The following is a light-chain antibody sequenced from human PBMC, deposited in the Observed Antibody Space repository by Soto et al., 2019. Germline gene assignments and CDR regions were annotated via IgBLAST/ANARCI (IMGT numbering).Light chain of an antibody. Sequence: SYELTQPPSVSVSPGQTASITCSGDKLGDKYACWYQQKPGQSPVLVIYQDSKRPSGIPERFSGSNSGNTATLTISGTQAMDEANYYCQAWASSTWVFGGGTNLTVL. CDR3: QAWASSTWV. CDR2: QDS. J-gene: IGLJ3*02. CDR1: KLGDKY. V-gene: IGLV3-1*01.